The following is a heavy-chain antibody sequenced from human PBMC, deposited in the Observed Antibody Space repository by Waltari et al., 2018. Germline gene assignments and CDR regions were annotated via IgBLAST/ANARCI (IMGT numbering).Heavy chain of an antibody. D-gene: IGHD6-13*01. V-gene: IGHV3-74*01. CDR1: GFPCISYW. Sequence: EVQLVESGGDSVQPGGSLRLSCAVSGFPCISYWMHWVRQDPGKGLVVVSRINRDGITTTDADSVDGRFTISRDNAKNTLYLQMNSLRAEDTAVYYCAREIAVTGQYYFDYWGQGTLVTVSS. CDR2: INRDGITT. CDR3: AREIAVTGQYYFDY. J-gene: IGHJ4*02.